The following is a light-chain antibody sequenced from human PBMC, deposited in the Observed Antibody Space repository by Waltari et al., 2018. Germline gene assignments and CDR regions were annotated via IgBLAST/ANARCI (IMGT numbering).Light chain of an antibody. CDR2: VVS. V-gene: IGLV2-14*01. J-gene: IGLJ2*01. CDR1: SSDVGGYNY. CDR3: SSYTSSSTFV. Sequence: QSALTQPASVSGSPGQSLTISCTGTSSDVGGYNYVSWYQQHPGKAPKLMIYVVSKRPSRVSNRVSGSKSGNTASLTIAGLQAEDDADYYCSSYTSSSTFVFGGGTKLTVL.